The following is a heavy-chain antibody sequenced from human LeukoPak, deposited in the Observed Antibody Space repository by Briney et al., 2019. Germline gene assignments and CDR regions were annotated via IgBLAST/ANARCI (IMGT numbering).Heavy chain of an antibody. D-gene: IGHD5-18*01. CDR1: GGSLSGYY. J-gene: IGHJ4*02. Sequence: SETLSLTCAVYGGSLSGYYWSWIRQPPGKGLEWIGEINHSGSTNYNPSLKSRVTISVDTSKNQFSLKLSSVTAADTAVYYCARAPSGYSYGHNYWGQGTLVTVSS. V-gene: IGHV4-34*01. CDR3: ARAPSGYSYGHNY. CDR2: INHSGST.